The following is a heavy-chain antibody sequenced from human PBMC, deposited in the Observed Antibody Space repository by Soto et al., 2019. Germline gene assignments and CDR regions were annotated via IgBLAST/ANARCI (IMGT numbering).Heavy chain of an antibody. Sequence: PSETLSLTCTVSGASVSSGIHYWSWIRQPPGKGLEWIGYIYYRGSTNYNPSLKSRVTISLDMSKNQFSLKLNSVTAADTAVYYCARSYEGVYFWGQGTLVTVSS. CDR3: ARSYEGVYF. J-gene: IGHJ4*02. D-gene: IGHD3-10*01. V-gene: IGHV4-61*01. CDR1: GASVSSGIHY. CDR2: IYYRGST.